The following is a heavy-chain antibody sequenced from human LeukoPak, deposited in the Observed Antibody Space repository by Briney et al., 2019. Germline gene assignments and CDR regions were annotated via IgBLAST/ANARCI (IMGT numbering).Heavy chain of an antibody. J-gene: IGHJ3*02. Sequence: SQTLSLTCAISGDSVSSNSAAWNWTRQSPSRGLEWLGRTYYRSKWKKDYAVSVKSRITINPDTSKNQFSLQLNSVTPEDTAVYYCAGEGGVAEAAFDIWGQGTMVTVSS. CDR1: GDSVSSNSAA. CDR3: AGEGGVAEAAFDI. D-gene: IGHD2-21*01. CDR2: TYYRSKWKK. V-gene: IGHV6-1*01.